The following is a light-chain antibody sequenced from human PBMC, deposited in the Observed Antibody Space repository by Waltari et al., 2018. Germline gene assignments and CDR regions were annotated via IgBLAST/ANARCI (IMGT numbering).Light chain of an antibody. V-gene: IGKV3-11*01. CDR1: QSVSSY. CDR3: QQRSNRPPWT. Sequence: EIVLTLSPATLSLSPGERATLSCRASQSVSSYLAWYQQTPGQAPRLLIYDASNRATGIPARFSGSGSGTDFTLTINSLEPEDFAVYYCQQRSNRPPWTFGQGTRVEIK. CDR2: DAS. J-gene: IGKJ1*01.